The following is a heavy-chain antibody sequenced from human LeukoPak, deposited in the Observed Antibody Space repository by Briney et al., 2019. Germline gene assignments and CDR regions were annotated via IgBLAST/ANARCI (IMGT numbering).Heavy chain of an antibody. CDR2: IYPGDSDT. CDR3: ARHRGGYSYGTSLDY. Sequence: GESLQISCKGSGYSFTSYWIGWVRQMPGKGLEWMGIIYPGDSDTRYSPSFQGQVTISADKSISTAYLQWSSLKASDTAMYYCARHRGGYSYGTSLDYWGQGTLVTVSS. V-gene: IGHV5-51*01. D-gene: IGHD5-18*01. CDR1: GYSFTSYW. J-gene: IGHJ4*02.